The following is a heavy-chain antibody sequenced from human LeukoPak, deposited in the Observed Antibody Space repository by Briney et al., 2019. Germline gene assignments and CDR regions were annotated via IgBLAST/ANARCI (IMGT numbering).Heavy chain of an antibody. J-gene: IGHJ4*02. Sequence: GGSVRLSCAASGFTFSSYAMSWVRQAPGKGLEWVSTFSGSGGSTHYADSVKGRFTISRDNSKNTLYLQMNSLRAEDTAVYYCAKAESYGMDYWGQGTLVTVSS. V-gene: IGHV3-23*01. CDR3: AKAESYGMDY. CDR2: FSGSGGST. D-gene: IGHD3-10*01. CDR1: GFTFSSYA.